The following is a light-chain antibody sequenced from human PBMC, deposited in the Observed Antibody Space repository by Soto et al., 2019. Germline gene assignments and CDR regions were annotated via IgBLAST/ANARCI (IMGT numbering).Light chain of an antibody. CDR2: DVD. CDR3: SAYAGSIFV. Sequence: QSALTQPPSASGSPGQSVTISCTGSSSDVGRYNHVSWYQQHPGKAPKLIIFDVDNRPSGVPDRFSGSKSVNTASLTVSGLQAEDEADYYCSAYAGSIFVFGTGTKVTVL. J-gene: IGLJ1*01. CDR1: SSDVGRYNH. V-gene: IGLV2-8*01.